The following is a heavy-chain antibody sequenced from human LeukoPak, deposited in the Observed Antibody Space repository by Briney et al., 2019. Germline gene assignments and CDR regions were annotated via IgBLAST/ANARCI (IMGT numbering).Heavy chain of an antibody. J-gene: IGHJ4*02. V-gene: IGHV1-69*13. Sequence: GASVKVSCKASGGTFSSYAISWVRQAPGQGLEWMGGIIPIFGTANYAQKFQGRVTITADESTSTAYMELSSLRSEDTAMYYCARAAFTAQVGFDYWGQGTLVTVSS. CDR1: GGTFSSYA. CDR3: ARAAFTAQVGFDY. CDR2: IIPIFGTA. D-gene: IGHD2-21*02.